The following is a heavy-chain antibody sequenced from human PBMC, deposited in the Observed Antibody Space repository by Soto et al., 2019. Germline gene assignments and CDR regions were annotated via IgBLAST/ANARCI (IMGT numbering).Heavy chain of an antibody. Sequence: GGSLRLSCAASGLTFSSYSMNWVRQAPGKGLEWVSSISSSSSYIYYADSVKGRFTISRDNAKNSLYLQMNSLRAEDTAVYYCARAFSKQQQIDWGQGTLVTVSS. CDR3: ARAFSKQQQID. D-gene: IGHD6-13*01. J-gene: IGHJ4*02. CDR1: GLTFSSYS. V-gene: IGHV3-21*01. CDR2: ISSSSSYI.